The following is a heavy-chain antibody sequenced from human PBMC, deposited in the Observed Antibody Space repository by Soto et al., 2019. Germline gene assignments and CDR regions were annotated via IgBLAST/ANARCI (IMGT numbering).Heavy chain of an antibody. D-gene: IGHD1-7*01. CDR2: MSGSSSTT. CDR3: AKNQERELPRVIDF. Sequence: EVRLLGSGGGLVKPGGSLRLSCATSGLTFSNYAMSWVRQAPGGGLEWVSSMSGSSSTTYYADSVRGRFTISRDRSQNTLYLQMSSLRAEDTALYYCAKNQERELPRVIDFWGQGTLVTVSS. V-gene: IGHV3-23*01. CDR1: GLTFSNYA. J-gene: IGHJ4*02.